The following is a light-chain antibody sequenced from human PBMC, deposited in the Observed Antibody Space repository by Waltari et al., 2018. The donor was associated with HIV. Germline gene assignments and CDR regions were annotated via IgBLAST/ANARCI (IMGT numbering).Light chain of an antibody. CDR3: GSYTSSSTLV. CDR2: DVS. V-gene: IGLV2-14*03. J-gene: IGLJ3*02. Sequence: QSALTQPASVSGSPGQSITISCTGTSSDVGAYTFVSWYQQHPGKAPKLMIYDVSSRPSGVSDRFSGSKSGNTASLTISGLQAEDEADYYCGSYTSSSTLVFGGGTKLTVL. CDR1: SSDVGAYTF.